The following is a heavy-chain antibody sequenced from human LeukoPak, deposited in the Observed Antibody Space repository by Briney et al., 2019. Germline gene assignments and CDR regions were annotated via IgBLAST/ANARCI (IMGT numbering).Heavy chain of an antibody. Sequence: GSLRLSCAASGFTFSSYGMSWIRQPPGKVLEWIGEIYHNGNTGYNPSLKSRVTISVDKSKNQFSLSLTSVTAADTAVYYCVRDTPGGSYGDYDYWGQGTLVTVSS. CDR2: IYHNGNT. D-gene: IGHD4-17*01. J-gene: IGHJ4*02. CDR3: VRDTPGGSYGDYDY. CDR1: GFTFSSYGM. V-gene: IGHV4-4*02.